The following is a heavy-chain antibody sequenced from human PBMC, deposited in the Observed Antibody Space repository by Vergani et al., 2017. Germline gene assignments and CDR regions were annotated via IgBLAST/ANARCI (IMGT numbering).Heavy chain of an antibody. J-gene: IGHJ4*02. CDR3: ARHTTYTDS. D-gene: IGHD1-1*01. Sequence: EVELVQSGPEMRKPGESLKISCKGSEYSFGNYWIGWVRQLPGKGLEWMGIIYPADSDTRYSPCFQGQVTISADKSIRTAFLQWDSLKASDTALYYCARHTTYTDSWGQGTLVTVSS. CDR1: EYSFGNYW. CDR2: IYPADSDT. V-gene: IGHV5-51*01.